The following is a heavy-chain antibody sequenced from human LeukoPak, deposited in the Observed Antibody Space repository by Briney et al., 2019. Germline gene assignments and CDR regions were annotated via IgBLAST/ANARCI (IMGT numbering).Heavy chain of an antibody. J-gene: IGHJ3*02. D-gene: IGHD3-9*01. Sequence: GGSLRLSCAASGFPFSSYAMSWVRQAPGKGLEWVSAISGSGGSTYYADSVKGRFTISRDNSKNTLYLQMNSLRAEDTAVYYGAKASTRRYFDWFASAFDIWGQGTMVTVSS. CDR3: AKASTRRYFDWFASAFDI. CDR1: GFPFSSYA. CDR2: ISGSGGST. V-gene: IGHV3-23*01.